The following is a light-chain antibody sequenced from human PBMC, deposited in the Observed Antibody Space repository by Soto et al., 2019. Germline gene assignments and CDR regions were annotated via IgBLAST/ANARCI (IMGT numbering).Light chain of an antibody. V-gene: IGKV1-5*01. CDR3: QQYNSYST. CDR1: QSISSW. CDR2: DAS. Sequence: DIQMNQSPSTLSASVGDRVTITCRASQSISSWLAWYQQKPGKAPKLLIYDASSLESGVPSRFSGSGSGTEFTLTISSLQPDDFETYYCQQYNSYSTFGQGTKVDIK. J-gene: IGKJ1*01.